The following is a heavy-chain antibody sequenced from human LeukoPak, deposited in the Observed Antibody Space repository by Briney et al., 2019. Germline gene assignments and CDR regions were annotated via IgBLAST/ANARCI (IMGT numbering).Heavy chain of an antibody. CDR1: GYTFTGYY. Sequence: ASVKVSCKASGYTFTGYYMHWVRQAPGQGLEWMGWINPNSGGTNYAQKFQGRVTMTRDTSISTDYMELSRLRSDDTAVYYCARIPSSGWTKRLYYFDYWGQGTLVTVSS. CDR3: ARIPSSGWTKRLYYFDY. CDR2: INPNSGGT. D-gene: IGHD6-19*01. V-gene: IGHV1-2*02. J-gene: IGHJ4*02.